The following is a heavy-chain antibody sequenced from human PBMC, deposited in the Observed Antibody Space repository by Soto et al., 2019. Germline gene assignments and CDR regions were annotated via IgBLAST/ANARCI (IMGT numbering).Heavy chain of an antibody. CDR3: ARVETCSSTSCYSVFDY. D-gene: IGHD2-2*01. CDR1: GFTFSSYW. J-gene: IGHJ4*02. Sequence: EVQLVESGGGLVQPGGSLRLSCAASGFTFSSYWMHWVRQAPGKGLVWVSRINSDGSSTTYADSVKGRFTISRDNAKNTLDLQMHSLRAEDTAVYYCARVETCSSTSCYSVFDYWGQGTLVTVSS. CDR2: INSDGSST. V-gene: IGHV3-74*03.